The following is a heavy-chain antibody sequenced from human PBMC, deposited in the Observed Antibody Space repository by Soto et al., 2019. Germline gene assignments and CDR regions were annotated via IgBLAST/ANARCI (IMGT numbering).Heavy chain of an antibody. D-gene: IGHD2-21*02. V-gene: IGHV1-46*01. J-gene: IGHJ4*02. CDR3: ARGGHVVVVTAAFDY. CDR1: GNTFTNYY. Sequence: QVQLMQSGAEVKKPGASVKVSCKASGNTFTNYYIHWVRQAPGQGLEWMGTINPSGGHTTYSQNFLGRVPXTXXXSXXTLYMELTSLTSDDTAVYYCARGGHVVVVTAAFDYWGQGTLVTVSS. CDR2: INPSGGHT.